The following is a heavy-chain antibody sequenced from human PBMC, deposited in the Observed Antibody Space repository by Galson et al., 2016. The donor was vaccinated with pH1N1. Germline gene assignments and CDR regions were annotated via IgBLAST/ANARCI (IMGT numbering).Heavy chain of an antibody. D-gene: IGHD4-17*01. CDR3: ARDHVYGDYFERFFDL. V-gene: IGHV3-30-3*01. J-gene: IGHJ2*01. CDR1: GFTFSHCA. CDR2: ISYVESNK. Sequence: SLRLSCAASGFTFSHCAMHWVRQAPGKGLEWVAVISYVESNKDYADSVKGRFTVSRDNSKNTLYLQMNSLRAEDTALYYCARDHVYGDYFERFFDLWGRGTLVTVSS.